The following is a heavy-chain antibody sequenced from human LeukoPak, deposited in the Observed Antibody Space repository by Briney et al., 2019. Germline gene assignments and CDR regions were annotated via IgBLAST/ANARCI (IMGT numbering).Heavy chain of an antibody. CDR3: ARGIAARPGY. J-gene: IGHJ4*02. CDR2: ISSSSSYI. D-gene: IGHD6-6*01. Sequence: KPGGSLRLSCAASGFTFSSYSMNWVRQAPGKGLEWVSSISSSSSYIYYADSVKGRFTIPRDNAKNSLYLQMNSLRAEDTAVYYCARGIAARPGYWGQGTLVTVSS. V-gene: IGHV3-21*01. CDR1: GFTFSSYS.